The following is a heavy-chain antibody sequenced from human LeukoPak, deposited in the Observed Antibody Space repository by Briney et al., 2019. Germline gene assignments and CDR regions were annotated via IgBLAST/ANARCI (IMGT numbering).Heavy chain of an antibody. D-gene: IGHD2-2*01. CDR1: GYTFTGYH. CDR2: INPNSGDT. CDR3: ARDYCSSTSCLFDY. J-gene: IGHJ4*02. Sequence: ASVKVSCKASGYTFTGYHMHWVRQAPGQGLEWMGRINPNSGDTNYAQKFQGRVAMTRDTSISTAFMELTRPRSDDTAVYYCARDYCSSTSCLFDYWGQGTLVTVSS. V-gene: IGHV1-2*06.